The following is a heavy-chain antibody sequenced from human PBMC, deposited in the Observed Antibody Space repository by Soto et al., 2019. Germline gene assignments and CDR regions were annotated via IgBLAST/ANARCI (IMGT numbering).Heavy chain of an antibody. CDR1: GGSISSDY. Sequence: QVHLQESGPGLVKPSEALSLTCTASGGSISSDYWTWVRQPPGKGLEWIGYRYYSGTAKYTSALKSRVTTSVDTSKNQFYLKLSSVTVADTAVYYCARLSVADWFDPWGQGIQVTVSS. CDR3: ARLSVADWFDP. V-gene: IGHV4-59*01. J-gene: IGHJ5*02. D-gene: IGHD2-15*01. CDR2: RYYSGTA.